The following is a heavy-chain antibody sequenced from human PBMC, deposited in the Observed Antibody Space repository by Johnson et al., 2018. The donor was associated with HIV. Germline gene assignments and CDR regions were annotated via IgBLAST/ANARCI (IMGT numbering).Heavy chain of an antibody. CDR3: AKFGRIPRELEDAFDI. Sequence: QVQLVESGGGVVQPGRSLRLSCAASGFTFSTYPMHWVRQAPGKGLEWVAVISYDGSKKYYADSVKGRFTISRDNSKNTLYLQMNSLRVEDTAVDYCAKFGRIPRELEDAFDIWGQGTMVTVSS. J-gene: IGHJ3*02. V-gene: IGHV3-30*18. D-gene: IGHD1-26*01. CDR1: GFTFSTYP. CDR2: ISYDGSKK.